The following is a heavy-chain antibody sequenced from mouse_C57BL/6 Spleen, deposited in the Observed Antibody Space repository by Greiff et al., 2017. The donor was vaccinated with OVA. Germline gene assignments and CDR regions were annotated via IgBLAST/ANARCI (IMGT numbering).Heavy chain of an antibody. D-gene: IGHD1-1*01. Sequence: EVKLMESGEGLVKPGGSLKLSCAASGFTFSSYAMSWVRQTPEKRLEWVAYISSGGDYIYYADTVKGRFTISRDNARNTLYLQMSSLKSEDTAMYYCTREGITTVPYYFDYWGQGTTLTVSS. J-gene: IGHJ2*01. CDR1: GFTFSSYA. CDR3: TREGITTVPYYFDY. V-gene: IGHV5-9-1*02. CDR2: ISSGGDYI.